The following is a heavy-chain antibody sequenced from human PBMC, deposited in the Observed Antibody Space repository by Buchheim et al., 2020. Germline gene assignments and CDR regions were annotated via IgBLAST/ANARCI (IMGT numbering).Heavy chain of an antibody. CDR2: ISYDESNK. CDR1: GFTFRTYA. CDR3: ARDDDPSGYWELLWYFDY. V-gene: IGHV3-30*14. Sequence: QVQLVESGGGVVQPGRSLRLSCAASGFTFRTYAMHWVRQAPGKGLEWVAVISYDESNKYYADSVKGRFTISRDNSKNTLYLQMNSRGAEDTAVYYCARDDDPSGYWELLWYFDYWGQGTL. D-gene: IGHD3-3*01. J-gene: IGHJ4*02.